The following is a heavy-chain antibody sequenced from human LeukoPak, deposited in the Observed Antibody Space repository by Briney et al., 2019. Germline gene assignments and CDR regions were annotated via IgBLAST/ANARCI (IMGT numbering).Heavy chain of an antibody. Sequence: PGGSLRLSCAASGFTFDDYAMHWVRQAPGKGLEWVSAIGTAGDTYYPGSVKGRFTISRENAKNSLYLQMNSLRAGDTAVYYCARVMVGFNYYGSGSYDYWGQGTLVTVSS. V-gene: IGHV3-13*01. CDR2: IGTAGDT. J-gene: IGHJ4*02. D-gene: IGHD3-10*01. CDR3: ARVMVGFNYYGSGSYDY. CDR1: GFTFDDYA.